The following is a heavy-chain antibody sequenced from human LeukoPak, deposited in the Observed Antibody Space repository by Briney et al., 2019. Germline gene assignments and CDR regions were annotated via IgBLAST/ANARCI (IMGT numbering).Heavy chain of an antibody. Sequence: ASVKVSCKASGYTFTSYGISWVRQAPGQGLEWMGWISAYNGNTNYAQKLQGRVTMTTDTSTSTACMELRSLRSDDTAVYYCARESQCSGGSCYSVWGQGTLVTVSS. D-gene: IGHD2-15*01. CDR3: ARESQCSGGSCYSV. CDR1: GYTFTSYG. J-gene: IGHJ4*02. CDR2: ISAYNGNT. V-gene: IGHV1-18*01.